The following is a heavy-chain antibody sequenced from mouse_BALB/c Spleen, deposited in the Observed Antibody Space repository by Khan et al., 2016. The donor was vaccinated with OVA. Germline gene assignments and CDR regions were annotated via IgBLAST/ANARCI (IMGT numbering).Heavy chain of an antibody. V-gene: IGHV5-17*02. CDR3: ATSYYYGYYFDY. CDR1: GFTFSSYG. Sequence: EVELVESGGGLVQPGGSRKLSCAASGFTFSSYGIHWVRQAPEKGLEWVAYITGDSSTIYYADTVKGRFTISKDNPKNTLFLQLTSLMSDDTATYYCATSYYYGYYFDYWGPGTTLTVSS. CDR2: ITGDSSTI. J-gene: IGHJ2*01. D-gene: IGHD1-1*01.